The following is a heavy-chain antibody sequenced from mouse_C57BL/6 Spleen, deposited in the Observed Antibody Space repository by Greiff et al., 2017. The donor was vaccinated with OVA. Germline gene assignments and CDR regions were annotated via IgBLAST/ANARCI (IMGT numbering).Heavy chain of an antibody. CDR2: IYPGSGST. D-gene: IGHD2-4*01. CDR1: GYTFTSYW. CDR3: ARSGYDYDDFAY. J-gene: IGHJ3*01. Sequence: QVQLQQPGAELVKPGASVKMSCKASGYTFTSYWITWVKQRPGQGLEWIGDIYPGSGSTNYNEKFKSKATLTVDTSSSTAYMQLSSLTSEDSAVYYCARSGYDYDDFAYWGQGTLVTVSA. V-gene: IGHV1-55*01.